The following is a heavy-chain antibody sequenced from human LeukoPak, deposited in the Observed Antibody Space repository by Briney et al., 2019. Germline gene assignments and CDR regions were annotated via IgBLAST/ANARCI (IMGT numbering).Heavy chain of an antibody. Sequence: GGSLRLSCADSGFTFSSYSFNWVRQAPGKGLEWVSSINTVSSYIYYADSVRGRFTISRDNAENSLWLQMNSLRAEDSAVYYCARLRRNSDRSGFYYYYDNWGQGTLVTVSS. CDR3: ARLRRNSDRSGFYYYYDN. CDR2: INTVSSYI. D-gene: IGHD3-22*01. V-gene: IGHV3-21*01. CDR1: GFTFSSYS. J-gene: IGHJ4*02.